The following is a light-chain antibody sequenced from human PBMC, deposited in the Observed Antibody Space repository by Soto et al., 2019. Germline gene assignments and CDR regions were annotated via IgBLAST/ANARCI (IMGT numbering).Light chain of an antibody. CDR1: QSISSW. CDR2: DAS. Sequence: DLQMIQSPTTLSASVGDRLTSTCRASQSISSWLAWYQQRPGKAPKLQIYDASSLESGVPSRFSGSGSGTDFTLTISRLEPEEFAVYYCQQYGSSPRTVGQGTKVDI. J-gene: IGKJ1*01. V-gene: IGKV1-5*01. CDR3: QQYGSSPRT.